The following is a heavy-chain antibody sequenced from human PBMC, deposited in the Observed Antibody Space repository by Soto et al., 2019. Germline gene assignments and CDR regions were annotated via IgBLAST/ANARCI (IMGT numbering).Heavy chain of an antibody. V-gene: IGHV4-31*03. Sequence: QVQLQESGPGLVKPSQTLSLTCSVSGGSINSGGYYWSWIRQHPGKGLEWIGYIYFGGRTYYNPSLKRRLIISLDPSKNQFSLKLTSVTAADTAVYYCARAPVILGWTAMAATPLGWFDPWGQGTLVTVSS. CDR2: IYFGGRT. J-gene: IGHJ5*02. CDR1: GGSINSGGYY. CDR3: ARAPVILGWTAMAATPLGWFDP. D-gene: IGHD6-19*01.